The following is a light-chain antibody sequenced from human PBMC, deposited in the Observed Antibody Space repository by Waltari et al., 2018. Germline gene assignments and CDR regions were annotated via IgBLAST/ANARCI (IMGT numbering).Light chain of an antibody. J-gene: IGKJ1*01. CDR3: QNYGRLPGA. Sequence: IVLTPSPGTLSLSPGESATLSCRASQSVCRTLAWYQQKTGQAPRLLIYGASNRATGIPDRFSGSGSGTEFSLTVGRVYPEDLAGCYCQNYGRLPGAVGQGTKVEMK. CDR2: GAS. V-gene: IGKV3-20*01. CDR1: QSVCRT.